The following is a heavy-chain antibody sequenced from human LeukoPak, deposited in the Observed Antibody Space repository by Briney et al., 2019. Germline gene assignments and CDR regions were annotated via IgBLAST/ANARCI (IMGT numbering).Heavy chain of an antibody. CDR2: INPSGGST. J-gene: IGHJ6*02. V-gene: IGHV1-46*01. CDR3: ARVLGYCSSTSCYYYYGMDV. CDR1: GYTFTSYY. Sequence: ASVKVSCKASGYTFTSYYMHWVRQAPGQGLEWMGIINPSGGSTSYAQKFQGRVTMTRDTSTSTVYMELSSLRSEDTAVYYCARVLGYCSSTSCYYYYGMDVWGQGTTVTVSS. D-gene: IGHD2-2*01.